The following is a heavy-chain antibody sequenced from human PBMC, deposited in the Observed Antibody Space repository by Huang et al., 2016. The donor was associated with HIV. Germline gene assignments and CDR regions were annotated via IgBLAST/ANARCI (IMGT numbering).Heavy chain of an antibody. Sequence: QVQLQESGPGLVKPSQTLSLTCTVSGASISSGSYYWTWIRQPAGKGLEWIGHIETSGSTNYNPSLKSRVTISIDTSKNHFSLRLNSVTAADTAVYYCATWPPGSQMRAFDIWGPGTMITVSS. CDR3: ATWPPGSQMRAFDI. CDR1: GASISSGSYY. D-gene: IGHD2-15*01. V-gene: IGHV4-61*09. J-gene: IGHJ3*02. CDR2: IETSGST.